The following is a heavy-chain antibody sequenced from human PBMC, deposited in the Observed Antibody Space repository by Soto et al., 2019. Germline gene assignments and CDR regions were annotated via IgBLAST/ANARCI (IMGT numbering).Heavy chain of an antibody. D-gene: IGHD6-13*01. CDR1: GFTFSDYY. Sequence: QVQLVESGGGLVKPGGSLRLSCAASGFTFSDYYMSWIRQAPGKGLEWVSYINSSSSYTNYADSVKGRFTISRDNAQNSLYLQMNSLRAEDTAVYYCARKIVAAGGRRYFDLWGRGTLVTVSS. J-gene: IGHJ2*01. CDR2: INSSSSYT. V-gene: IGHV3-11*05. CDR3: ARKIVAAGGRRYFDL.